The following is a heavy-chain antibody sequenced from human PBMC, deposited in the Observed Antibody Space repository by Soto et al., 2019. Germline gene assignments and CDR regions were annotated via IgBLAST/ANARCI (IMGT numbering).Heavy chain of an antibody. V-gene: IGHV3-23*01. D-gene: IGHD6-13*01. Sequence: PGGSLRLSCAAPGFTFSSYAMSWVRQAPGKGLEWVSAISGSGGSTYYADSVKGRFTISRDNSKNTLYLQMNSLRAEDTAVYYCAKDKTGSSWLRGWFDPWGQGTLVTVSS. CDR1: GFTFSSYA. CDR3: AKDKTGSSWLRGWFDP. J-gene: IGHJ5*02. CDR2: ISGSGGST.